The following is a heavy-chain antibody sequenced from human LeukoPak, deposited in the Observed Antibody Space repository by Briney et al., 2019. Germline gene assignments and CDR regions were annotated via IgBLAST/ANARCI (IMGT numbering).Heavy chain of an antibody. V-gene: IGHV3-66*01. CDR3: ARVSPFDY. CDR2: FYSGGST. J-gene: IGHJ4*02. Sequence: GGSLRLSCAASGFTVSSNYMSWVRQAPGKGLEWLSVFYSGGSTYYADSVNGRFTMSRDNSKNTLYLQMNGLRVEDTAVYYCARVSPFDYWGQGTQVTVSS. CDR1: GFTVSSNY.